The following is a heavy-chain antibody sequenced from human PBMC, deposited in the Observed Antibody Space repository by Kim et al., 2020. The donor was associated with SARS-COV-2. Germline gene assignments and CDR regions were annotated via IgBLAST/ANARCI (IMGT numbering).Heavy chain of an antibody. Sequence: ASVKVSCKAAGYTFIGYDIHWVRQAPGQGLEWMGRISPNSGTTHYAKKFQGRVTITRYTSISTAYLEFSGLKPDDTAVYYCARNDGLDVWGQGTTITVSS. D-gene: IGHD3-16*01. CDR3: ARNDGLDV. CDR1: GYTFIGYD. CDR2: ISPNSGTT. V-gene: IGHV1-2*06. J-gene: IGHJ6*02.